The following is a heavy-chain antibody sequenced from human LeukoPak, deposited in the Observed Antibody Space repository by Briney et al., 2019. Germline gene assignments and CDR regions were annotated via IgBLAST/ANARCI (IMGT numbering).Heavy chain of an antibody. D-gene: IGHD2-2*01. J-gene: IGHJ6*03. Sequence: ASVKVSCKASGYTFTSYGISWVRQAPGQGLERMGWISAYNGNTNYAQKLQGRVTMTTDTSTSTAYMELRSLRSDDTAVYYCARRFGYCSSTSCRKSYYYYYMDVWGKGTTVTVSS. CDR1: GYTFTSYG. V-gene: IGHV1-18*01. CDR3: ARRFGYCSSTSCRKSYYYYYMDV. CDR2: ISAYNGNT.